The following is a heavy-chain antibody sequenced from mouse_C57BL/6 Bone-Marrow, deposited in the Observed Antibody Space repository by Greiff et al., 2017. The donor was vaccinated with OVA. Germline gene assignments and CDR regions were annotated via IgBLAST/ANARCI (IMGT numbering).Heavy chain of an antibody. CDR3: ARPVLLLYYFDY. V-gene: IGHV5-6*01. CDR2: ISSGGSYT. J-gene: IGHJ2*01. CDR1: GFTFSSYG. Sequence: EVKVVESGGDLVKPGGSLKLSCAASGFTFSSYGMSWVRQTPDKRLEWVATISSGGSYTYYPDSVKGRFPISRDNAKNTLYLQMSSLTSEDTAMYYCARPVLLLYYFDYWGQGTTLTVSS. D-gene: IGHD2-1*01.